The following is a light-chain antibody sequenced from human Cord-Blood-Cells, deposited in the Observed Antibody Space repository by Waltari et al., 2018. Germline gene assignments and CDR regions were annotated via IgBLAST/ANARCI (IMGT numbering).Light chain of an antibody. Sequence: AIRITQSPSSLSASTGDRVTITCRASQGISSYLAWYQQKPGKAPKLLIYAASTLQSGVPSRFSRSGSGTDFTLTISCLQSEDFATYYCQQYYSYPLFGGGTKVEIK. J-gene: IGKJ4*01. V-gene: IGKV1-8*01. CDR3: QQYYSYPL. CDR1: QGISSY. CDR2: AAS.